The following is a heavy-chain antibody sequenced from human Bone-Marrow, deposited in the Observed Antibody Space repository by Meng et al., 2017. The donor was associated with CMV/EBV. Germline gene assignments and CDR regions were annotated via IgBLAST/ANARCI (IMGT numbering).Heavy chain of an antibody. CDR3: ARGGRENSFDS. CDR1: GYTFFTYG. CDR2: ISTSNGDT. Sequence: ASVKVSCKASGYTFFTYGLNWVRQAPGQGLEWMGWISTSNGDTESAQKVRDRITFTTDGSTTSAYMELRSLTSDDTAIYFCARGGRENSFDSWGQGTLVTVSS. J-gene: IGHJ5*01. D-gene: IGHD3-16*01. V-gene: IGHV1-18*01.